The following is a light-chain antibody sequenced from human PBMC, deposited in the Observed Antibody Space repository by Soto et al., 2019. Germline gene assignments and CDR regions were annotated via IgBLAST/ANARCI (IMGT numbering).Light chain of an antibody. CDR1: QSVSSN. CDR2: GAS. J-gene: IGKJ4*01. V-gene: IGKV3-15*01. Sequence: EIVMTQSPATLSVSPGERATLSCRASQSVSSNLAWYQQKPGEGPSLLIYGASTRATGTPARFSGSGSGTEFTLTISSLQSEDFAVYYCQQYIRWPLTFGGGTEVDVK. CDR3: QQYIRWPLT.